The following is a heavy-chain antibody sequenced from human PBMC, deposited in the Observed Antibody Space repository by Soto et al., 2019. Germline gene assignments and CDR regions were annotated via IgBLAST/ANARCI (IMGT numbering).Heavy chain of an antibody. D-gene: IGHD6-13*01. V-gene: IGHV1-8*01. CDR3: ARAGPYSSSWYIDFYYYYGMDV. J-gene: IGHJ6*02. CDR2: MNPNSGNT. Sequence: QVQLVQSGAEVKKPGASVKVSCKASGYTFTSYDINWVRQATGQGLEWMGWMNPNSGNTGYAQKFQATVTMTRNTSISTAYMEMSSMRYEDTAVYYCARAGPYSSSWYIDFYYYYGMDVWGQGTTVTVSS. CDR1: GYTFTSYD.